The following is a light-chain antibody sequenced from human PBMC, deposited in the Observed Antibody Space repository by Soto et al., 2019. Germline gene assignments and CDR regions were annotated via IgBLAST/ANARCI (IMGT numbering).Light chain of an antibody. V-gene: IGLV2-14*01. CDR3: ASYTISSTRV. J-gene: IGLJ3*02. CDR2: EVN. Sequence: QSVLTQPASVSGSPGQSITISCTGSNSDVGAYNYVSWYQQHPGKAPKLIIYEVNNRPSGVSYRFSRSKSGNTASLTISGLQADDEADYYCASYTISSTRVFGGGTKLTVL. CDR1: NSDVGAYNY.